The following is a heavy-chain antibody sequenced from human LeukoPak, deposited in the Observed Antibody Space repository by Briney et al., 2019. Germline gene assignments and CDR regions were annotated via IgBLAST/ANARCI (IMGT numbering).Heavy chain of an antibody. Sequence: GGSLRLSCAASGFTFSSYWMHWVRQAPGKGLVWVSRINSDGSSTSYADSVKGRFTISRDNAKNTLYLQMNSLRAEDTAVYYCAELGITTIGGVWGKGTTVTISS. CDR3: AELGITTIGGV. CDR1: GFTFSSYW. D-gene: IGHD3-10*02. CDR2: INSDGSST. J-gene: IGHJ6*04. V-gene: IGHV3-74*01.